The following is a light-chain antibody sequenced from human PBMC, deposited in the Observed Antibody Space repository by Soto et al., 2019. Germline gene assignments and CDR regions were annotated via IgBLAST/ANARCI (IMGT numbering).Light chain of an antibody. Sequence: DIVMTQSPLSLPVTPGEPASISCKSSRSLVYSDGETYVYWYVQKAGQPPQLLIYAVSKRFSGVPDRFSGSGSGTDFTLKISRVEAEDAGVYYCMQGTHWPITFGQGTRLEIK. V-gene: IGKV2D-29*01. CDR2: AVS. CDR3: MQGTHWPIT. J-gene: IGKJ5*01. CDR1: RSLVYSDGETY.